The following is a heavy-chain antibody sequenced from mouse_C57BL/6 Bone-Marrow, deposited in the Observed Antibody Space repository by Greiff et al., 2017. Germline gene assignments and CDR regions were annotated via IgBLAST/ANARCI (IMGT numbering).Heavy chain of an antibody. CDR2: INPSTGGT. Sequence: LVESGPELVKPGASVKISCKASGYSFTGYYMNWVKQSPEKSLEWIGEINPSTGGTTYNQKFKAKATLTVDKSSSTAYMQLKSLTSEDSAVYYCARSKNYFDYWGQGTTLTVSS. V-gene: IGHV1-42*01. CDR3: ARSKNYFDY. J-gene: IGHJ2*01. CDR1: GYSFTGYY.